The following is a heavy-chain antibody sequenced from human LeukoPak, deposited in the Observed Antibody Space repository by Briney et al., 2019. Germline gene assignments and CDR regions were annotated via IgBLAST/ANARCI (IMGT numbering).Heavy chain of an antibody. Sequence: PGGSLRLSCAASGSTFSSYGMSWVRQAPGKGLEWVSAISGSGGSTYYADSVKGRFTISRDNSKNTLYLQMNSLRAEDTAVYYCANGRGVFDYWGQGTLVTVSS. CDR3: ANGRGVFDY. D-gene: IGHD2-8*01. CDR1: GSTFSSYG. V-gene: IGHV3-23*01. J-gene: IGHJ4*02. CDR2: ISGSGGST.